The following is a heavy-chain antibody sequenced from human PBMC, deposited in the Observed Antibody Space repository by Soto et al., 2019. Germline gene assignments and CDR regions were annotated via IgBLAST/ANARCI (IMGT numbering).Heavy chain of an antibody. CDR2: ISSSGSTI. Sequence: GGSLRLSCAASGFTFSDYYMSWIRQAPGKGLEWVSYISSSGSTIYYADSVKGRFTSSRDNAKNSLYLQMNSLRAEDTAVYYCARERRFLGGPNAFDIWGQGTMVTVSS. CDR3: ARERRFLGGPNAFDI. J-gene: IGHJ3*02. D-gene: IGHD3-3*01. CDR1: GFTFSDYY. V-gene: IGHV3-11*01.